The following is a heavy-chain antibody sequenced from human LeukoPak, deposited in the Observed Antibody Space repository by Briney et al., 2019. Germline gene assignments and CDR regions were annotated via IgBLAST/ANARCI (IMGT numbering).Heavy chain of an antibody. J-gene: IGHJ4*02. CDR1: GGSLSSRY. CDR2: IHDTGST. CDR3: ARFSSGCSTSSCYLTY. Sequence: SETLSLTCSVSGGSLSSRYWSWIRQPPGKGLELIGHIHDTGSTFYNPSLRGRVTISLDMSNNQFSLKLTSMTAADTAVYYCARFSSGCSTSSCYLTYWGQGTLVTVS. V-gene: IGHV4-59*11. D-gene: IGHD2-2*01.